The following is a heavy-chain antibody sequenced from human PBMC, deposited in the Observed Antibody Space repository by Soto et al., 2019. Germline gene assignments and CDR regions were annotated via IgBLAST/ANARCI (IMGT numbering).Heavy chain of an antibody. V-gene: IGHV3-23*01. CDR2: ISGSGGST. J-gene: IGHJ4*02. CDR3: AREGGGYYYFDY. Sequence: GGSLRLSSAASGGTFSSYAMSWVRQAPGKGLEWVSAISGSGGSTYYADSVKGRFTISRDNAKNSLYLQMNSLRAEDTAVYYRAREGGGYYYFDYWGQGTLVTVSS. D-gene: IGHD2-21*01. CDR1: GGTFSSYA.